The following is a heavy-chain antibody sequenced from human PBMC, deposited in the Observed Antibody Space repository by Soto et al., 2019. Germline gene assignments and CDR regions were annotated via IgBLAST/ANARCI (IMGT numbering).Heavy chain of an antibody. CDR3: ARDRGYCSSTSCYEGWFDP. J-gene: IGHJ5*02. Sequence: SETLSLTCTVSGGSISSYYWSWIRQPPGKGLEWIGYIYYSGSTNYNPSLESRGTISLETSKNQFSLKLRSVIAADTAVYYCARDRGYCSSTSCYEGWFDPWGQGTLVTVSS. V-gene: IGHV4-59*01. D-gene: IGHD2-2*01. CDR2: IYYSGST. CDR1: GGSISSYY.